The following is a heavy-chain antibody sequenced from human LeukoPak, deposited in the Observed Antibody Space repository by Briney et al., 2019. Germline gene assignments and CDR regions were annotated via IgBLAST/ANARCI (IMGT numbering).Heavy chain of an antibody. CDR2: TYYRSKWYN. Sequence: SQTLSLTCAISGDSVSSNIAACDLSRQSPSRGLGWLGRTYYRSKWYNDYALSVKGRITINAATSKNPFSLQLNSVTPEDTAVYYCVRDSGYGLDAMDIWGQGTMVTVSS. J-gene: IGHJ3*02. CDR1: GDSVSSNIAA. D-gene: IGHD3-22*01. V-gene: IGHV6-1*01. CDR3: VRDSGYGLDAMDI.